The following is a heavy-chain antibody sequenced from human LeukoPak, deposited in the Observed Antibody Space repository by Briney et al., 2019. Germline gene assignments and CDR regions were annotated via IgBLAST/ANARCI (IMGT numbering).Heavy chain of an antibody. CDR2: ISSSARII. V-gene: IGHV3-48*03. J-gene: IGHJ4*02. CDR3: ARETYSGSGSYNYFDY. CDR1: GFTFTTYD. D-gene: IGHD3-10*01. Sequence: PGGSLRLSCAASGFTFTTYDLNWVRQAPGKGLEWLSSISSSARIIYYADSVKGRFTISRDNAKNSLYLQMNSLRAEDTAVYYCARETYSGSGSYNYFDYWGQGTLVTVSS.